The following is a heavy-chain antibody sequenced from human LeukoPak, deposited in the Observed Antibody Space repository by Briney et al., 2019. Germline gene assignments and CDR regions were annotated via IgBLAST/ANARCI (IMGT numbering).Heavy chain of an antibody. V-gene: IGHV4-30-2*01. CDR3: ARTTPGGYYYGMDV. D-gene: IGHD1-26*01. CDR1: GGSISSGGYS. J-gene: IGHJ6*02. CDR2: IYHSGST. Sequence: SQTLSLTCAVSGGSISSGGYSWSWIRQPPGKGLEWIGYIYHSGSTYYNPSLKSRVTISVDRSKNQFSLKLSSVTAADTAVYYCARTTPGGYYYGMDVWGQGTTVTVSS.